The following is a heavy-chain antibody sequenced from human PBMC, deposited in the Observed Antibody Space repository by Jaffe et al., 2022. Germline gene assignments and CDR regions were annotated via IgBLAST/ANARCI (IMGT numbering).Heavy chain of an antibody. V-gene: IGHV4-4*02. J-gene: IGHJ4*02. D-gene: IGHD3-3*01. Sequence: QVQLQESGPGLVKPSGTLSLTCAVSGGSISSSNWWSWVRQPPGKGLEWIGEIYHSGSTNYNPSLKSRVTISVDKSKNQFSLKLSSVTAADTAVYYCARVAYDFWSGYYTPYYFDYWGQGTLVTVSS. CDR2: IYHSGST. CDR1: GGSISSSNW. CDR3: ARVAYDFWSGYYTPYYFDY.